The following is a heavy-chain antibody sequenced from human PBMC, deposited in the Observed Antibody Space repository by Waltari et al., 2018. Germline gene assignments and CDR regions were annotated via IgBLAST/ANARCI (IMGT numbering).Heavy chain of an antibody. Sequence: EVQLVESGGGLIQPGGSLRLSCAASGFIVRRNYMAWVRPAPGKGLEWGSGRYTHGNTFYSDSLRGRFTISRDSSDNPLSLQMDNLGTEDGGIYYCSSGRKGGSGDSYWGRGTLVTVSS. CDR3: SSGRKGGSGDSY. J-gene: IGHJ4*02. CDR2: RYTHGNT. D-gene: IGHD2-15*01. CDR1: GFIVRRNY. V-gene: IGHV3-53*01.